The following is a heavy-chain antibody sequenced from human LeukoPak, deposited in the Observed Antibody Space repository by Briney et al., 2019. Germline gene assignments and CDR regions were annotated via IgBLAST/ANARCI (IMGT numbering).Heavy chain of an antibody. CDR3: ASLRPQRRGWYYYYYMDV. D-gene: IGHD6-25*01. J-gene: IGHJ6*03. CDR1: GGSFSGYY. V-gene: IGHV4-34*01. CDR2: THHSGST. Sequence: SETLSLTWDVYGGSFSGYYWGWIRQPPGKVLGWIERTHHSGSTSYNPSLKSRVTISVDTSKNQFSLKLSSVTAADTAVYYCASLRPQRRGWYYYYYMDVWGKGTTVTVSS.